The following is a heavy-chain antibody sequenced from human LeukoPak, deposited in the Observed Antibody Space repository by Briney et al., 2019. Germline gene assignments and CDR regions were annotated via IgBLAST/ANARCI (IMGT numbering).Heavy chain of an antibody. D-gene: IGHD5-18*01. CDR3: ARGGYSYYQDY. CDR2: IYSGGST. V-gene: IGHV3-53*01. J-gene: IGHJ4*02. Sequence: GGSLRLSCAASGFTVSSNYMSWVRQAPGKGLEWVSVIYSGGSTYYADSVKGRFTISRDNSKNTLYLQMNGLRAEDTAVYYCARGGYSYYQDYWGQGTLVTVSS. CDR1: GFTVSSNY.